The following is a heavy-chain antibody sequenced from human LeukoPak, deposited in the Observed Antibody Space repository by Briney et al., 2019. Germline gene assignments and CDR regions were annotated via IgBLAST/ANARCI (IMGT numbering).Heavy chain of an antibody. Sequence: SETLSLTCAVYGGSYSGYYWSWIRQPPGNGLEWIGEINHSGSTNYNPSLKSRVTISVDTSKNQFSLKLSSVTAADTAVYYCARSLFWSGSRGLDYWGQGTLVTVSS. D-gene: IGHD3-3*01. V-gene: IGHV4-34*01. CDR1: GGSYSGYY. J-gene: IGHJ4*02. CDR2: INHSGST. CDR3: ARSLFWSGSRGLDY.